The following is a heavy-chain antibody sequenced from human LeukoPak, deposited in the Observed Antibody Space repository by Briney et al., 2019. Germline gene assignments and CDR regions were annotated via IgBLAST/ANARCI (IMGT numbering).Heavy chain of an antibody. Sequence: PGGSLRLSCAAPGFTFSDYYMSWIRQAPGKGLEWVSYIRSSDSTISYADSVKGRFTISRDNAKNSLYLQMNSLRAEDTAVYYCARARGNNFFDCWGQGTLVTVSS. J-gene: IGHJ4*02. CDR1: GFTFSDYY. CDR3: ARARGNNFFDC. CDR2: IRSSDSTI. V-gene: IGHV3-11*01. D-gene: IGHD4-23*01.